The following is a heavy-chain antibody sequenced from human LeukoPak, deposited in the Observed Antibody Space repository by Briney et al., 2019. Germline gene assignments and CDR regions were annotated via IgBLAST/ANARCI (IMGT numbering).Heavy chain of an antibody. CDR2: ISYDGSNK. D-gene: IGHD6-13*01. J-gene: IGHJ4*02. Sequence: PGGSLRLSFGASGITFSSYGMHWVRQAPGKGLEWVAVISYDGSNKYYADSVKGRFTISRDNSKNTLSLQMNSLRTEDTAVYFCARDNYSSSWYKGEFVYWGQGTLVTVSS. CDR3: ARDNYSSSWYKGEFVY. V-gene: IGHV3-30*19. CDR1: GITFSSYG.